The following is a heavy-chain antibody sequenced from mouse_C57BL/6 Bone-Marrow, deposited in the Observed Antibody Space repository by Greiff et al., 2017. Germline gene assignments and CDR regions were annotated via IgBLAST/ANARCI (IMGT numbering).Heavy chain of an antibody. J-gene: IGHJ4*01. V-gene: IGHV1-53*01. CDR3: ARSSRTARAPRAMDY. D-gene: IGHD3-2*01. CDR1: GYTFTSYW. Sequence: QVQLQQPGTELVKPGASVKLSCKASGYTFTSYWMHWVKQRPGQGLEWIGNINPSNGGTNYNEKFKSKATLTVDKSSSTAYMQLSSLTSEDSAVYYCARSSRTARAPRAMDYWGQGTSVTVSS. CDR2: INPSNGGT.